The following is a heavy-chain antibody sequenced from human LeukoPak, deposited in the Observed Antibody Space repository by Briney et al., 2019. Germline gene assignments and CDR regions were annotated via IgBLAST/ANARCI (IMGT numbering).Heavy chain of an antibody. CDR3: AKALTGNYDFWSGYRIYYYYGMDV. CDR1: GFTFYIYA. CDR2: ISKSGDNT. V-gene: IGHV3-23*01. Sequence: GGSLRLSCAASGFTFYIYAMSWVRQAPGKGLEWISGISKSGDNTQYADSVKGRFTVSRDNSKNTLYLQMNSLRAEDTAVYYCAKALTGNYDFWSGYRIYYYYGMDVWGQGTTVTVSS. J-gene: IGHJ6*02. D-gene: IGHD3-3*01.